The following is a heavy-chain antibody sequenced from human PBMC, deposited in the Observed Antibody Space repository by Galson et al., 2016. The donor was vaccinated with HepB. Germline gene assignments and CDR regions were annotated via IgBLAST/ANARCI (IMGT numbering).Heavy chain of an antibody. CDR2: ITPNSGAA. D-gene: IGHD4-23*01. Sequence: SVKVSCKASGYTFIDYFIHWVRQAPGQGLEWLGWITPNSGAAKYDQKFQGRVTMTRDTSINTAYMELTNLSSDDTAVYYCARVAGNPGRTAYYDYWGLGTLVTVSS. J-gene: IGHJ4*02. V-gene: IGHV1-2*02. CDR1: GYTFIDYF. CDR3: ARVAGNPGRTAYYDY.